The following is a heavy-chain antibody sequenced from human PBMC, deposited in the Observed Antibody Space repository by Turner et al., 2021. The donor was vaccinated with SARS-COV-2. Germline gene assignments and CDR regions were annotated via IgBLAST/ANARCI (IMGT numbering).Heavy chain of an antibody. J-gene: IGHJ5*02. D-gene: IGHD2-21*02. CDR1: GYTFTSYD. V-gene: IGHV1-8*01. Sequence: QVQLVQSGAEVKKPGASVTVSCKASGYTFTSYDINWVRQATGQGREWMGWMNPNSGNTGYAQKFQGRVTMTRNTSISTAFMDLSSLRSEDTAVYDCARGRVVVTAIHNWFDPWGQGTLVTVSS. CDR3: ARGRVVVTAIHNWFDP. CDR2: MNPNSGNT.